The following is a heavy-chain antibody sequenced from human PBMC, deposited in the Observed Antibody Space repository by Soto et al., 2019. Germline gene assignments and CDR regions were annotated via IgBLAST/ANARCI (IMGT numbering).Heavy chain of an antibody. V-gene: IGHV4-59*01. Sequence: QVQLQESGPGLVKPSETLSLTCTVSGGSISSYYWSWIRQPPGKGLEWIGYIYYSGSTNHNPSLKSRVTISVDTSKNQFSLKLSSVTAADTAVYYCAREGDGYTTFDIWGQGTMVTVSS. CDR3: AREGDGYTTFDI. CDR1: GGSISSYY. CDR2: IYYSGST. D-gene: IGHD5-12*01. J-gene: IGHJ3*02.